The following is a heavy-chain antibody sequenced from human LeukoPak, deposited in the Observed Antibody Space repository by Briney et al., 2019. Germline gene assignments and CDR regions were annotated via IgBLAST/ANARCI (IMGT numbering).Heavy chain of an antibody. Sequence: SETLSLTCTVSGGSISSSSFYWGWIRQPPGKGLEWIGYISYNGSPYYNPSFKSRVTMSVDTSKGHFSLKLTSLTAADTAVYYCARFRGTSSWHQEVFDYWGQGTLVTVSS. V-gene: IGHV4-39*02. CDR3: ARFRGTSSWHQEVFDY. CDR1: GGSISSSSFY. D-gene: IGHD2-2*01. J-gene: IGHJ4*02. CDR2: ISYNGSP.